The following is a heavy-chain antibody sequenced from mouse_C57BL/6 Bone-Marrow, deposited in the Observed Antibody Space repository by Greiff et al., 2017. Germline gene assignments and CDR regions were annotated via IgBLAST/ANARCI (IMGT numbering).Heavy chain of an antibody. CDR1: GFTFSDYG. D-gene: IGHD1-1*01. Sequence: EVMLVESGGGLVQPGGSLKLSCAASGFTFSDYGMAWVRQAPRKGPEWVAFISNLAYSIYYADTVTGRFTISRENAKNTLYLEMSSLRSEDTAMYYCARRGYYGSSFYFDYWGQGTTLTVSS. V-gene: IGHV5-15*04. J-gene: IGHJ2*01. CDR2: ISNLAYSI. CDR3: ARRGYYGSSFYFDY.